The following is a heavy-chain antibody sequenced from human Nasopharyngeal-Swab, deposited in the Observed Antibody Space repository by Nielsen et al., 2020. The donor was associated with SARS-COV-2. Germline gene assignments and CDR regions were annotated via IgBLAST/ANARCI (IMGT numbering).Heavy chain of an antibody. CDR3: ARSSYIAWQRTYFFDY. CDR1: GWSFSAFY. Sequence: SETLSLTCGVSGWSFSAFYWHWIRQPPGKGREWMGAINHRGRPNYNPSLESRITMSIDTSNNQFSLRLSSVTDADTAVYSCARSSYIAWQRTYFFDYWGPGNLITVSS. D-gene: IGHD3-10*01. CDR2: INHRGRP. J-gene: IGHJ4*02. V-gene: IGHV4-34*01.